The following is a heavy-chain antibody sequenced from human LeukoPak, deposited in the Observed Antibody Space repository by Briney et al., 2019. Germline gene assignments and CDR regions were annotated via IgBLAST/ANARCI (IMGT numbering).Heavy chain of an antibody. J-gene: IGHJ4*02. V-gene: IGHV3-74*01. CDR1: GFTFSIYC. CDR3: ARVLYDYGDYDAEE. D-gene: IGHD4-17*01. Sequence: PGGSLRLSCAASGFTFSIYCTHWVRQAPGKGLVWVSRINIDGSSTNYADSVKGRFTISRDNAKNTLYLQMNSLRAEDTAVYYCARVLYDYGDYDAEEWGQGTLVTVSS. CDR2: INIDGSST.